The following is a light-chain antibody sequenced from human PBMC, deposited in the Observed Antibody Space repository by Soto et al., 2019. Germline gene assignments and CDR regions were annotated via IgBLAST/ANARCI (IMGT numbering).Light chain of an antibody. CDR3: SSYTSSATYV. Sequence: QSVLTQPASVSGSPGQSVTISCTGTSSDVGGYNFVSWYQQNPGKAPKLMVYDVSSRPSWVSSRFSGSKSGNTASLNISGLQAEDEADYYCSSYTSSATYVFGTGTKVTVL. V-gene: IGLV2-14*01. J-gene: IGLJ1*01. CDR1: SSDVGGYNF. CDR2: DVS.